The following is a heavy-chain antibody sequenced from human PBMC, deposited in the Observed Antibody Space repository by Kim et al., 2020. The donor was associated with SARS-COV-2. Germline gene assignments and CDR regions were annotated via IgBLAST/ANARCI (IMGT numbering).Heavy chain of an antibody. D-gene: IGHD1-26*01. CDR2: ISSSGSTI. CDR3: ARDSGYSESYLAWFFDL. CDR1: GFTFNTYE. J-gene: IGHJ2*01. V-gene: IGHV3-48*03. Sequence: GGSLRLSCAASGFTFNTYEMNWVRQAPGKGLEWVSYISSSGSTIYYVDSVKGRFTISRDNAKNSLYLQMNSLRAEDTAVYYCARDSGYSESYLAWFFDLWGRGTLVTVSS.